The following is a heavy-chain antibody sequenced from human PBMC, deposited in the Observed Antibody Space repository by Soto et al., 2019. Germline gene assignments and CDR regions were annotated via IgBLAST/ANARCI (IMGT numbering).Heavy chain of an antibody. D-gene: IGHD3-3*01. V-gene: IGHV1-2*04. CDR1: GYTFTGYY. Sequence: ASVKVSCKASGYTFTGYYMHWVRQAPGQGLEWMGWINPNSGGTNYAQKFQGWVTMTRDTSISTAYMELSRLRSDDTAVYYCARGGTDFWSGPTHYYYYYMAVWGKGTTVTVSS. J-gene: IGHJ6*03. CDR2: INPNSGGT. CDR3: ARGGTDFWSGPTHYYYYYMAV.